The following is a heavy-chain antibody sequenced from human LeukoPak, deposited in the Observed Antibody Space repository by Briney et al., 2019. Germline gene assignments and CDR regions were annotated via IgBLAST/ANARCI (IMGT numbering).Heavy chain of an antibody. Sequence: GASVKVSCKASGYIFTSNDINWVRQATGQGPEWMGWMNPNSGNTGYAQKFQGRVTLTRNTSISTAYMELSSLRSEDTAVYYCATGDGSGSLYFDYWGQGPLVIVSS. D-gene: IGHD1-26*01. CDR1: GYIFTSND. V-gene: IGHV1-8*01. J-gene: IGHJ4*02. CDR2: MNPNSGNT. CDR3: ATGDGSGSLYFDY.